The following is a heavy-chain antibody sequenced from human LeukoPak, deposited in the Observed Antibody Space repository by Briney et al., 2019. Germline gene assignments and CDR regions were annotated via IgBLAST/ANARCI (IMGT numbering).Heavy chain of an antibody. CDR2: INTNTGNP. V-gene: IGHV7-4-1*02. CDR3: ARDGVPYYYDSSGYYRFDY. J-gene: IGHJ4*02. D-gene: IGHD3-22*01. CDR1: GYTFTSYA. Sequence: GASVKVSCKASGYTFTSYAMNWVRQAPGQGLEWMGWINTNTGNPTYAQGFTGRFVFSLDTSVSTAYLQISSLKAEDTAVYYCARDGVPYYYDSSGYYRFDYWGQGTLVTVSS.